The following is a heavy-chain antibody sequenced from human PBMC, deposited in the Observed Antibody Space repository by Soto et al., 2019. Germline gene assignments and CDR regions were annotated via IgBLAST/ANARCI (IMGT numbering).Heavy chain of an antibody. J-gene: IGHJ4*02. V-gene: IGHV3-21*01. CDR3: ARDPAYYYDSSGYYVRPGGFDY. CDR1: GFAVSANY. Sequence: DVRLVESGGGLIQPGGSLRLSCAASGFAVSANYMTWVRQAPGKGLEWVSSISSSSSYIYYADSVKGRFTISRDNAKNSLYLQMNSLRAEDTAVYYCARDPAYYYDSSGYYVRPGGFDYWGQGTLVTVSS. CDR2: ISSSSSYI. D-gene: IGHD3-22*01.